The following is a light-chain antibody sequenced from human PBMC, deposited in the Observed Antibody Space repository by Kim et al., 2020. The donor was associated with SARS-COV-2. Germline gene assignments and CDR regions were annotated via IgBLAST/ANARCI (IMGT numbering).Light chain of an antibody. J-gene: IGLJ2*01. CDR1: SLRNYF. CDR2: GKN. V-gene: IGLV3-19*01. Sequence: SSELTQDPAVSVALGQTVRITCQGDSLRNYFASWYQQKPGQAPVLVIYGKNNRPSGIPDRFSGSSSGNTASLTITGAQAEDEADYYCNSRDSSGNHVV. CDR3: NSRDSSGNHVV.